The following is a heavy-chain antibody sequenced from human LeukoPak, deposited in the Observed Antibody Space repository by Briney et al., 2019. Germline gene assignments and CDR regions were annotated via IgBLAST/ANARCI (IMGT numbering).Heavy chain of an antibody. D-gene: IGHD2-2*01. Sequence: PGGSLRLSCAASGFTFSSYAMSWVRQAPGKGLEWVANIKQDGSGKYYVDSVKGRFTISRDNAKNSLFLQMNSLRAEDAAVYYCARGQDIVVVPAANQGDEYYFDYWGQGTLVTVSS. J-gene: IGHJ4*02. V-gene: IGHV3-7*01. CDR3: ARGQDIVVVPAANQGDEYYFDY. CDR2: IKQDGSGK. CDR1: GFTFSSYA.